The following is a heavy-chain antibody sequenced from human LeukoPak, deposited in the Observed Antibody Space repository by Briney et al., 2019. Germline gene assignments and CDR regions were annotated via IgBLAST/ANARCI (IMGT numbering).Heavy chain of an antibody. CDR1: GFTFSSYG. D-gene: IGHD6-19*01. J-gene: IGHJ4*02. Sequence: GGTLRLSCAASGFTFSSYGLSWVRQAPGKGLEWVSSISSGTASAYYADSVKGRFTISRDNSKNTLYPQMNSLRAEDTAVYYCAKEAWVRGTSDWRPPFDTWGQGTLVTVSS. V-gene: IGHV3-23*01. CDR3: AKEAWVRGTSDWRPPFDT. CDR2: ISSGTASA.